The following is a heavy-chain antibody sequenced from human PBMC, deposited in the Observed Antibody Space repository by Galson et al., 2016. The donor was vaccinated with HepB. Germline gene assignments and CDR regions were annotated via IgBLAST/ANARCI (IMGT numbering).Heavy chain of an antibody. CDR2: IYPGDSDT. D-gene: IGHD6-13*01. Sequence: QSGAEVKKPGESLKISCKGSGYTFSNHWIGWVRQMPGKGLEWMGIIYPGDSDTRISPSFQGQVTISVDKSISTAYLQWSSRKASDTAMYFRARQRSLAAAGPGFEYWGQGTLVTVFS. CDR1: GYTFSNHW. V-gene: IGHV5-51*01. J-gene: IGHJ4*02. CDR3: ARQRSLAAAGPGFEY.